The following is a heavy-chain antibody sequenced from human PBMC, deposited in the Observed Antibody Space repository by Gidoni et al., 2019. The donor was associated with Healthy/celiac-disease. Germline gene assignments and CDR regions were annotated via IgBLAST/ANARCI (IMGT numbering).Heavy chain of an antibody. CDR3: AREDCGGDCYFDAFDI. V-gene: IGHV1-69*01. J-gene: IGHJ3*02. Sequence: VKVSCKASGGTFSSYAISWVRQATGQGLEWMGGIIPIFGTANYAQKFQGRVTITADESTSTAYMELSSLRSEDTAVYYWAREDCGGDCYFDAFDIWGQGTMVTVSS. CDR1: GGTFSSYA. CDR2: IIPIFGTA. D-gene: IGHD2-21*02.